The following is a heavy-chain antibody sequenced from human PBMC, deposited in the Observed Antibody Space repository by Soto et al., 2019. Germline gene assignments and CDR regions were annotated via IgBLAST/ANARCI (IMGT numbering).Heavy chain of an antibody. CDR3: ARANIDILTGYYDY. D-gene: IGHD3-9*01. V-gene: IGHV4-34*01. CDR2: INHSGST. CDR1: GGSFSGYY. Sequence: SETLSLTCAVYGGSFSGYYWSWIRQPPGKGLEWIGEINHSGSTNYNPSLKSRVTISVDTSKNQFSLKLSSVTAADTAVYYCARANIDILTGYYDYWGQGTLVTVSS. J-gene: IGHJ4*02.